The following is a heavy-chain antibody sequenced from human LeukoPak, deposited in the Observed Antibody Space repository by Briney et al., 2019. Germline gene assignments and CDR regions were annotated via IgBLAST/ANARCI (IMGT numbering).Heavy chain of an antibody. D-gene: IGHD2-8*01. CDR3: ARGGGTYCTNGICYYFDY. CDR1: GYTFIDYY. V-gene: IGHV1-2*02. Sequence: ASVKVSCKASGYTFIDYYIHWVRQAPGQGLEWMGWISPYSGGTNYAQKFQGRVTMTRDTSISTAYMELSRLGSDDTAVYSCARGGGTYCTNGICYYFDYWGQGTLVTVSS. J-gene: IGHJ4*02. CDR2: ISPYSGGT.